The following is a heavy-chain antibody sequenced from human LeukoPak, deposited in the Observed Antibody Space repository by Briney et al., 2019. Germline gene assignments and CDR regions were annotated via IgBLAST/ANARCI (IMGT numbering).Heavy chain of an antibody. D-gene: IGHD6-13*01. CDR1: GYTFSSYA. V-gene: IGHV3-23*01. CDR3: AKIGIAAGDTDY. J-gene: IGHJ4*02. CDR2: ISGSGIST. Sequence: GGSLRLSYAASGYTFSSYAMRWVRQAPGKGLEWVSSISGSGISTYYADSVKGRFTISRDNSKNTLYLQMNSLRAEDTALYYCAKIGIAAGDTDYWGQGTLVTVSS.